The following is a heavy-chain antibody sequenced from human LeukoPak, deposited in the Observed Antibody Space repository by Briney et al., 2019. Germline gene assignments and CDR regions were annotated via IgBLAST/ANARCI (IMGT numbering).Heavy chain of an antibody. CDR1: GFTFSSYG. J-gene: IGHJ4*02. D-gene: IGHD3-22*01. Sequence: GRSLRLSCAASGFTFSSYGMHWVRQAPGKGLEWVAVISYDGSNKYYADSVKGRFTISRDNSRNTLYLQMNSLRAEDTAVYYCARVRTYYDSGGYDLDYFDCWGQGTLVTVSS. CDR2: ISYDGSNK. CDR3: ARVRTYYDSGGYDLDYFDC. V-gene: IGHV3-30*03.